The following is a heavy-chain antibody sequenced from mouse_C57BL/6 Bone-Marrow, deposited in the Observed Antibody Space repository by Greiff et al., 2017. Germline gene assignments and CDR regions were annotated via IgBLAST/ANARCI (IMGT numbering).Heavy chain of an antibody. CDR1: GFTFSSYG. CDR3: ARHGGSVDY. D-gene: IGHD3-1*01. V-gene: IGHV5-6*01. J-gene: IGHJ2*01. CDR2: ISSGGSYT. Sequence: EVQLVESGGDLVKPGGSLKLSCAASGFTFSSYGMSWVRQTPDKRLEWVATISSGGSYTYYPDSVKGRFTISRDTAKNTLYLQMSSLKSEDTAMYYCARHGGSVDYWGQGTTLTVSS.